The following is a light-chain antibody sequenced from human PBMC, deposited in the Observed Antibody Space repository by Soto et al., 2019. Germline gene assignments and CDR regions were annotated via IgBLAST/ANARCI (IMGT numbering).Light chain of an antibody. J-gene: IGLJ3*02. CDR1: SSNIGGNA. CDR3: ATWDERLNGWV. Sequence: QAVVTQPPSVSGTPGQRVTLTCSGGSSNIGGNAVNWYQQLPGAAPKLLIYTHNQRPSGVPDRFSGSKSGTSASLAISGLQSGDEADYYCATWDERLNGWVFGGGTKLTVL. V-gene: IGLV1-44*01. CDR2: THN.